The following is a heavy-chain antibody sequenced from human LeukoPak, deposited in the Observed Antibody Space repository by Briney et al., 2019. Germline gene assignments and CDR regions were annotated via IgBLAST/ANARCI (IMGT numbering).Heavy chain of an antibody. CDR1: GGTFSSYA. Sequence: SVKVSCKASGGTFSSYAISWVRQAPGQGLEWMGRIIPIFGTANYAQKFQGRVTITTDESTSTAYMELRSLRSDDTAVYYRARVWRGYSHEMGYWGQGTLVTVSS. J-gene: IGHJ4*02. V-gene: IGHV1-69*05. D-gene: IGHD5-18*01. CDR3: ARVWRGYSHEMGY. CDR2: IIPIFGTA.